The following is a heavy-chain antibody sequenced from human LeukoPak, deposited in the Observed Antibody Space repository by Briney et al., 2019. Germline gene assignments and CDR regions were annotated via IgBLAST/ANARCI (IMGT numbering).Heavy chain of an antibody. CDR2: ISGSGGST. Sequence: PGGSLRLSCAASGFTFSSYAMSWVRQAPGKGLEWVSAISGSGGSTYYADYVKGRFTISRDNSKNTLYLQMNSLRAEDTAVYYCAKIPTYYDFWSGYYFDYWGQGTLVTVSS. V-gene: IGHV3-23*01. CDR1: GFTFSSYA. D-gene: IGHD3-3*01. J-gene: IGHJ4*02. CDR3: AKIPTYYDFWSGYYFDY.